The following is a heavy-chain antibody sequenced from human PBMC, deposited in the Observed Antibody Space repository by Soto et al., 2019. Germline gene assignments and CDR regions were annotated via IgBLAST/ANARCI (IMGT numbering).Heavy chain of an antibody. J-gene: IGHJ6*02. Sequence: SETLSLTXSVSGGSIRSYYWSWIRQSPEKGLEWIGYFYHSGNSNYNPSLKSRVTISVDTSKNQLSLSLRSVAAADTAVYFCARISSVDPYGYVNGGLDVWGQGTTVTVSS. CDR3: ARISSVDPYGYVNGGLDV. CDR2: FYHSGNS. CDR1: GGSIRSYY. V-gene: IGHV4-59*01. D-gene: IGHD5-18*01.